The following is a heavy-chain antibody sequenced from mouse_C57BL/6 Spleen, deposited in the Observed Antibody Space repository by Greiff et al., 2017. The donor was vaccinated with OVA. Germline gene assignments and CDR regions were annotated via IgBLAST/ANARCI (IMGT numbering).Heavy chain of an antibody. CDR1: GFSLTGYG. CDR3: AEVGYGSSPHFDY. D-gene: IGHD1-1*01. V-gene: IGHV2-5*01. CDR2: IWRGGST. Sequence: QVQLQQSGPGLVQPSQSLSITCTVSGFSLTGYGVHWVRQSPGKGLEWLGVIWRGGSTDYNAAFMSRLATTKDNSKSKVFFKMNSLQTNDTAIYYGAEVGYGSSPHFDYWGQGTTLTVSS. J-gene: IGHJ2*01.